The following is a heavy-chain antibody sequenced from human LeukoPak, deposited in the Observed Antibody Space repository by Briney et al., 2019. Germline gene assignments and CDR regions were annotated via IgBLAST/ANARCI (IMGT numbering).Heavy chain of an antibody. D-gene: IGHD6-19*01. Sequence: GGSLRLSCTASGFTFGDYLMSWFRQAPGKGLEWICFISGGTTEYAASVKGRFTISRDDSTSIAYLQMNSLTTEDTAVYYCSRGSGWLSVYWGQGTLVTVSS. V-gene: IGHV3-49*03. CDR2: ISGGTT. CDR3: SRGSGWLSVY. J-gene: IGHJ4*02. CDR1: GFTFGDYL.